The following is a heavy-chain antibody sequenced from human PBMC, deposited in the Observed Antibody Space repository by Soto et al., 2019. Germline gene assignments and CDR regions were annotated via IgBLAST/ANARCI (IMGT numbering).Heavy chain of an antibody. CDR3: ARVRQGCSANNCYFDP. Sequence: SETLSLTCTLSGGSVRAPDWWNWVRQSRDKGLEWIAEVHISGHSNYNPSLRSRVSVSIDSSKNQFYLNLNSVTAADTAIYYCARVRQGCSANNCYFDPWGQGTQVTVSS. J-gene: IGHJ5*01. D-gene: IGHD1-1*01. CDR2: VHISGHS. CDR1: GGSVRAPDW. V-gene: IGHV4-4*02.